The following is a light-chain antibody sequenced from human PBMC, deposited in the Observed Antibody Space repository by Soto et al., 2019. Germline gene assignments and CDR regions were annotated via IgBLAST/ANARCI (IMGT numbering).Light chain of an antibody. CDR2: KVS. CDR3: QKCNNYSWT. V-gene: IGKV1-5*03. CDR1: QRINSC. Sequence: DIQMTQSPSTLSASVGDRVTITCRASQRINSCLAWYQHKPGKAPKPLIYKVSNLETGVPSRFSGSGSVTEFTLTLSSLQPDDFATYFCQKCNNYSWTFGQGTKVEIK. J-gene: IGKJ1*01.